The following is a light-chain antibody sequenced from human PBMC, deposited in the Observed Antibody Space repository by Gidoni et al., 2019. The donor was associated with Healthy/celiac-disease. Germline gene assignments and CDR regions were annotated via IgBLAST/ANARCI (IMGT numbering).Light chain of an antibody. Sequence: EIVLTQSPGTLSLYPGERDTLSCRASHSVSSSYLAWYQQKPGQAPRLLIYGASSSATGIPDRFSGSGSGTDFTLTISRLESEDFAVYYCQQYGSSPRTFGKGTKVEIK. V-gene: IGKV3-20*01. CDR2: GAS. CDR3: QQYGSSPRT. J-gene: IGKJ1*01. CDR1: HSVSSSY.